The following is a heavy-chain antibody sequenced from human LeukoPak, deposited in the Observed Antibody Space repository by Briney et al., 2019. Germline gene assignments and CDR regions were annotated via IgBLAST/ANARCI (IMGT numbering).Heavy chain of an antibody. J-gene: IGHJ4*02. CDR3: ARDYDHYYGSGSYLYYFDY. V-gene: IGHV3-7*01. D-gene: IGHD3-10*01. CDR2: IKQDGSEK. CDR1: GFTFSSYW. Sequence: GGSLRLSCAASGFTFSSYWMSWVRQAPGKGLEWGAKIKQDGSEKYYVDSVKGRFTISRDNAKNSLSLQMNSLRAEDTAVYYCARDYDHYYGSGSYLYYFDYWGQGTLVTVSS.